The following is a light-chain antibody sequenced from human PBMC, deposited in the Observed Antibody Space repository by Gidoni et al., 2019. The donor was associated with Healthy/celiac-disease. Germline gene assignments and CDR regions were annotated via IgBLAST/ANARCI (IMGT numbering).Light chain of an antibody. CDR1: QSISSY. CDR3: QQSYSTPLT. V-gene: IGKV1-39*01. CDR2: AAS. J-gene: IGKJ4*01. Sequence: DIQMTQSPSSLSASVGDRVTITCRASQSISSYLNWYQQKPGKAPKVLIYAASSLQSGVPSRFRGSGTGTDFTLTISSLQPEDFATYYCQQSYSTPLTFGGGTKVEIK.